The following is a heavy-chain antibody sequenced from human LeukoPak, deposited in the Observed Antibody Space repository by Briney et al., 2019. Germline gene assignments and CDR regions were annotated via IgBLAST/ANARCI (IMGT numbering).Heavy chain of an antibody. D-gene: IGHD2-21*02. CDR3: AKVGHLAYCGGDCYSGNYDY. CDR1: GFTFSSYA. Sequence: GGSLRLSCAASGFTFSSYAMHWVRQAPGKGLEWVAVISYDGSNKYYADSVKGRFTISRDNSKNTLYLQMNSLRAEDTAVYYCAKVGHLAYCGGDCYSGNYDYWGQGTLVTVSS. V-gene: IGHV3-30-3*02. CDR2: ISYDGSNK. J-gene: IGHJ4*02.